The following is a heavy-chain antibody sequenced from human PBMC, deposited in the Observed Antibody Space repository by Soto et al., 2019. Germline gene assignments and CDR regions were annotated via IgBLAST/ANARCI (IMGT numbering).Heavy chain of an antibody. D-gene: IGHD6-19*01. Sequence: GESLKISCKGSGYIFSSYWIGWVRQMPGKGLEWMGVIYAGDSDTRYSPSFQGQVTISVDKSINTAYLQWSRLEASDTAMYYCARRGGSGPDYWGHGTLVTVSS. CDR3: ARRGGSGPDY. J-gene: IGHJ4*01. CDR1: GYIFSSYW. CDR2: IYAGDSDT. V-gene: IGHV5-51*01.